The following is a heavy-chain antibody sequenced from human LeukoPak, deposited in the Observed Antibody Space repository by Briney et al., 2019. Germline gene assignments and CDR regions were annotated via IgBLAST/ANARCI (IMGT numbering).Heavy chain of an antibody. V-gene: IGHV4-34*01. Sequence: SETLSLTCAVYGGSFSGYYWSWIRQPPGKGLEWIEEINHSGSTNYNPSLKSRVTISVDTSKNQFSLKLSSVTAADTAVYYCARGPYSNYYRFDYWGQGTLVTVSS. CDR2: INHSGST. CDR1: GGSFSGYY. CDR3: ARGPYSNYYRFDY. D-gene: IGHD4-4*01. J-gene: IGHJ4*02.